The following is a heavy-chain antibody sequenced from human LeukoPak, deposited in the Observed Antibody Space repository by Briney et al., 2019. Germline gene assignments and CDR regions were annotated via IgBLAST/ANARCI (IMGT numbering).Heavy chain of an antibody. V-gene: IGHV3-74*01. J-gene: IGHJ4*02. CDR1: GFTFSSYW. Sequence: GGSRRLSCAASGFTFSSYWMHWVRQAPGKGLVWVSRINSDGSSTSYADSVKGRLTISRDNAKNTLYLQMNSLRAEDTAVYYCARLWFGESSPDYWGQGTLVTVSS. CDR3: ARLWFGESSPDY. D-gene: IGHD3-10*01. CDR2: INSDGSST.